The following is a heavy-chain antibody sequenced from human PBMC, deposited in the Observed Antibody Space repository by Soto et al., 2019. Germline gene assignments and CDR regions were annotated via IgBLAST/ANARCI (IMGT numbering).Heavy chain of an antibody. Sequence: PGGSLRLSCAASGFTFSSYGISWVRQAPWKGLEWVGNIKQDGIEKYYVDSVKGRFTISRDNAKNSLYLQMNSLRAEDTAVYYCARESASVSAMVMRFDYWGQGTLVTVSS. CDR1: GFTFSSYG. CDR2: IKQDGIEK. CDR3: ARESASVSAMVMRFDY. J-gene: IGHJ4*02. D-gene: IGHD5-18*01. V-gene: IGHV3-7*03.